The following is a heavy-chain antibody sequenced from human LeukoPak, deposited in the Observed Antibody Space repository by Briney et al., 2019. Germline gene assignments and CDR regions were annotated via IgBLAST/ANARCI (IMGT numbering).Heavy chain of an antibody. J-gene: IGHJ4*02. CDR2: IYYTGST. Sequence: SQSLCLTRTMSGSSVSSSTVYLTWVPQPPEQGLEWIASIYYTGSTYYNPSLKSRITISLDMSKNEFFLTMTSVTAADTAVYFCTAEKNCSSHYWGQGNQVTAAS. CDR1: GSSVSSSTVY. V-gene: IGHV4-39*07. CDR3: TAEKNCSSHY. D-gene: IGHD6-6*01.